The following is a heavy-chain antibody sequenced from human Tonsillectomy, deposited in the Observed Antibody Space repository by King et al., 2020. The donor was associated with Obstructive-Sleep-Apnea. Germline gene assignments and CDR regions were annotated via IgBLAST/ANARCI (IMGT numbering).Heavy chain of an antibody. CDR3: VKDLGGKALRAGGYYYYDGMDV. Sequence: VQLVESGGGVVQPGTSLRLSCAASGFTFSNYGMHWVRPAPGKGLEWVAVLSYDGSNKNYADSVKGRFTISRDNSNNTLYLQMNSLRAEDTAVYYCVKDLGGKALRAGGYYYYDGMDVWGQGTTVTVSS. D-gene: IGHD3-16*01. V-gene: IGHV3-30*18. CDR2: LSYDGSNK. CDR1: GFTFSNYG. J-gene: IGHJ6*02.